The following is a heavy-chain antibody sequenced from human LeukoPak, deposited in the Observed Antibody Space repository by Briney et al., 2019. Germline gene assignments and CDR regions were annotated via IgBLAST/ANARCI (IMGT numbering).Heavy chain of an antibody. CDR3: ARFRRGPPN. CDR1: GFTFSSYA. J-gene: IGHJ4*02. V-gene: IGHV3-64*01. Sequence: GGPLRLSCAASGFTFSSYAMHWVRQAPGKGLEYVSAISSNGGSTYYANSVKGRFTISRDNSKNTLYLQMGSLRAEDMAVYYCARFRRGPPNWGQGTLVTVSS. CDR2: ISSNGGST.